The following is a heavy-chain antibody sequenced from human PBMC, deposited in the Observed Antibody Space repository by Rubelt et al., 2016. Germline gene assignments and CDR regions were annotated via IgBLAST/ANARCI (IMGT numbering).Heavy chain of an antibody. D-gene: IGHD4-17*01. CDR1: GFSLSTSGMC. Sequence: QITLKESGPTRVKPTQTLTLTCTFSGFSLSTSGMCVSWIRQPPGKALEWLARIDWDDDKYYSTSLKTRLTISKDTSKNQVGLTMTKMDPVHTATCYCARRRLGTDAVTSLDYWGQGTLGTVSS. V-gene: IGHV2-70*12. CDR3: ARRRLGTDAVTSLDY. CDR2: IDWDDDK. J-gene: IGHJ4*02.